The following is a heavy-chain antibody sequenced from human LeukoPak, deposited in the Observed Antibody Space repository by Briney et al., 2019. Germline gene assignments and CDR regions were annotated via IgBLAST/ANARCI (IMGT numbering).Heavy chain of an antibody. CDR1: GFTFSSHA. Sequence: GGSLRLSCAASGFTFSSHAMSWVRQAPGKGLEWVSGVSGSGGSTYYADSVKGRFTISRDNSKNTVYLQMNSLRAEDTAVYYCAKDLDIVATITGNWGQGTLVTVSS. V-gene: IGHV3-23*01. J-gene: IGHJ4*02. D-gene: IGHD5-12*01. CDR2: VSGSGGST. CDR3: AKDLDIVATITGN.